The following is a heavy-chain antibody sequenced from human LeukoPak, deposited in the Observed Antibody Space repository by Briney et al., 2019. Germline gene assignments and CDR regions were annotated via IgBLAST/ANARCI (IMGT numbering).Heavy chain of an antibody. CDR2: ISSSSSTI. Sequence: PGGSLRLSCAASGFTFSSYSMNWVRQAPGKGLEWVSYISSSSSTIYYADSVKGRFTISRDNSKNTLYLQMNSLRPEDTAVYYCARNTAAGSGWQFDYWGQGTLVTVSS. CDR3: ARNTAAGSGWQFDY. D-gene: IGHD6-13*01. V-gene: IGHV3-48*01. CDR1: GFTFSSYS. J-gene: IGHJ4*02.